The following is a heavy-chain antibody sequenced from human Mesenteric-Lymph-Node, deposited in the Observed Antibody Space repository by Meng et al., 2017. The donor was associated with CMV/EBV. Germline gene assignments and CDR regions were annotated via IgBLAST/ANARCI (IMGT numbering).Heavy chain of an antibody. CDR2: ISGNGRIT. J-gene: IGHJ4*02. D-gene: IGHD3-10*01. V-gene: IGHV3-23*01. CDR1: GFTCGNFA. CDR3: AKERSWFGETSYDY. Sequence: ASGFTCGNFALSWVRQAPGTGLEWVSSISGNGRITYSADSVKGRFTVSRDNSKNTMSLQMNSLRVEDTAIYYCAKERSWFGETSYDYWGQGSLVTVSS.